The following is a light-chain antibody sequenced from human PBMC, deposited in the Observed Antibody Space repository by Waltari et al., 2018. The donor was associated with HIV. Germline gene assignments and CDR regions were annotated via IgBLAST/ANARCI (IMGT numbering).Light chain of an antibody. CDR2: DND. V-gene: IGLV1-51*01. CDR1: SSQFGNDF. CDR3: GTWDTSLGAGV. J-gene: IGLJ3*02. Sequence: QSVLTQPPSVSAAPGQKVTITCSGCSSQFGNDFVSLYQHLPGAAPKLLIYDNDKRPSGISDRFSGSKSGTSATLGITGLQTGDEADYYCGTWDTSLGAGVFGGGTKLTVL.